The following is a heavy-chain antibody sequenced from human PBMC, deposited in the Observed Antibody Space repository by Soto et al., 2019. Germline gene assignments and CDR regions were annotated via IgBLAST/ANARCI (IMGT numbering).Heavy chain of an antibody. V-gene: IGHV1-8*01. J-gene: IGHJ4*02. CDR1: GYVFTRYD. CDR2: MNPDRDKT. Sequence: QVQLVQSGDEVKKPGASVRVSCQGSGYVFTRYDVHWVRQATGQGLEWMGWMNPDRDKTGYAQKFQSRITMSVDTSTRTVYMELSSLGSEDTAIYYCVRGANFDQWGQGTLVTVSS. CDR3: VRGANFDQ.